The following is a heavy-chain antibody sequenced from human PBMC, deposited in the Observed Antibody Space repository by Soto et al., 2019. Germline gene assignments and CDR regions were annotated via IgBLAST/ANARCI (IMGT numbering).Heavy chain of an antibody. CDR2: INHSGST. V-gene: IGHV4-34*01. J-gene: IGHJ6*02. Sequence: SDTLSLTCAVYGGSFSGYYWSWIRQPPGKGLEWIGEINHSGSTNYNPSLKSRVTISVDTSKNQFSLKLSSVTAADTAVYYCARGPLYYYGMDVWGQGTTVTVSS. CDR1: GGSFSGYY. CDR3: ARGPLYYYGMDV.